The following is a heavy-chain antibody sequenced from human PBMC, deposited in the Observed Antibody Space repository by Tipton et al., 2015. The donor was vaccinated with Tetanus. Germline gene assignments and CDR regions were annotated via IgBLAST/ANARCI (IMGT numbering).Heavy chain of an antibody. V-gene: IGHV1-2*02. Sequence: QSGPEVKKPGDSVKVSCKASGYTFTGNYIHWVRQAPGQGLEWMGWMNPNSGGTNYAQKFQGRVTMTRDTSISTAYMELSRLRSDDTAVYYCARGGRDAYNNPLGAFDVWGRGTTVTVSS. CDR2: MNPNSGGT. CDR3: ARGGRDAYNNPLGAFDV. J-gene: IGHJ3*01. CDR1: GYTFTGNY. D-gene: IGHD5-24*01.